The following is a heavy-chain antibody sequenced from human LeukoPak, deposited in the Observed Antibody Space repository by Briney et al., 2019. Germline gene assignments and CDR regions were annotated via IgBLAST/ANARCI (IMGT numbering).Heavy chain of an antibody. CDR2: IYADGNT. V-gene: IGHV3-53*01. CDR1: GFIVNTNY. Sequence: GSLRLSCAASGFIVNTNYMTWVRQAPGRGLEWVSFIYADGNTYYADSVKGRFTISRDISKNAVYLQMNSLRAEDTAVYYCARDSYGDANFDSWGQGTLVTVSS. J-gene: IGHJ4*02. D-gene: IGHD4-17*01. CDR3: ARDSYGDANFDS.